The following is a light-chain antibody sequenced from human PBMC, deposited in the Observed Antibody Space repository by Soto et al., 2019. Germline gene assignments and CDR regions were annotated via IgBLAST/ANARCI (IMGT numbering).Light chain of an antibody. Sequence: EIVLTQSPATLSLSPGERATLSCGASQSISSYLAWYQQKPGLAPRLLIYDASSRATGIPDRFSGSGSGTDFTLTISSLEPEDFAVYYCQQYGGSLTFGPGTQVDIK. J-gene: IGKJ3*01. CDR2: DAS. CDR1: QSISSY. V-gene: IGKV3D-20*01. CDR3: QQYGGSLT.